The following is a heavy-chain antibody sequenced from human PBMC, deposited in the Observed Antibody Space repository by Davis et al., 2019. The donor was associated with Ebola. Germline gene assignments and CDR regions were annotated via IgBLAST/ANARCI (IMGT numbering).Heavy chain of an antibody. CDR1: GGSVSSGYYY. D-gene: IGHD4-11*01. J-gene: IGHJ4*02. Sequence: SETLSLTCTVSGGSVSSGYYYWSWVRQPLGKGLEWIGYIYYSGSTKNNPSLKSRVTISVDTSKNQFSLKLSSVTAADTAVYYCAWGYSNQWFDYWGQGTLVTVSS. V-gene: IGHV4-61*01. CDR3: AWGYSNQWFDY. CDR2: IYYSGST.